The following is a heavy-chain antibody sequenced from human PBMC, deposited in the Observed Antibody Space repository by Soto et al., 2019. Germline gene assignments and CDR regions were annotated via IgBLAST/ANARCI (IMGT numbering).Heavy chain of an antibody. Sequence: GGSLRLSCAASGFTFSSYAMSWVRQAPGKGLEWVSAISGSGGSTYYADSVKGRFTISRDNSKNTLYLQMNSLRAEDTAVYYCAKAYDFWSGYPAGGMDVWGQGTTVTVSS. CDR2: ISGSGGST. D-gene: IGHD3-3*01. V-gene: IGHV3-23*01. CDR3: AKAYDFWSGYPAGGMDV. CDR1: GFTFSSYA. J-gene: IGHJ6*02.